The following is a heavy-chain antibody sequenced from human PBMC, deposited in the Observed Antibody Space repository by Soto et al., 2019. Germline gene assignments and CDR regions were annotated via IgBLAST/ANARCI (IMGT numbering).Heavy chain of an antibody. J-gene: IGHJ6*02. V-gene: IGHV1-69*06. Sequence: GASVKVSCKASGGTFSSYAISWVRQAPGQGLEWMGGIIPIFGTANYAQKFQGRVTITADKSTSTAYMELSSLRSEDTAVYYCAGSRGYSYGSIYGMDVWGQGTTVTVSS. CDR2: IIPIFGTA. CDR3: AGSRGYSYGSIYGMDV. CDR1: GGTFSSYA. D-gene: IGHD5-18*01.